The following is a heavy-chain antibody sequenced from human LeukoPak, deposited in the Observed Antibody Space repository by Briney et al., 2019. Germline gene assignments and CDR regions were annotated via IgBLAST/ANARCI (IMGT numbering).Heavy chain of an antibody. CDR3: ARVAGYCSSTSNCYSDY. Sequence: GGSLRLSCAASGFDFSDYYMTWIRQAPGKGLEWVSSISSSSAYIYYADSVKGRFTISRDNAKNSLYLQMNSLRAEDTAVYYCARVAGYCSSTSNCYSDYWGQGTLVPVSS. CDR1: GFDFSDYY. V-gene: IGHV3-11*06. J-gene: IGHJ4*02. CDR2: ISSSSAYI. D-gene: IGHD2-2*01.